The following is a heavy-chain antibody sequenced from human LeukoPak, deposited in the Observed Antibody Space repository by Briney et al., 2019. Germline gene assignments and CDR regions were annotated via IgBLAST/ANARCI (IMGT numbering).Heavy chain of an antibody. D-gene: IGHD2-2*01. Sequence: PSETLSLTCTVSGGSISSYYWSWIRQRAGKGLEWIGRIYTSGSTNYNPSLKSRVTMSVDTSKNQFSLKLSSVTAADTAVYYYARDRGFMSSISCVFDYWGQGTLVTVSS. CDR2: IYTSGST. J-gene: IGHJ4*02. CDR1: GGSISSYY. CDR3: ARDRGFMSSISCVFDY. V-gene: IGHV4-4*07.